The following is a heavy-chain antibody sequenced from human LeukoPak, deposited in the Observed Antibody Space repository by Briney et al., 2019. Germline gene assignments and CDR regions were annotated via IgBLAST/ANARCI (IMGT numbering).Heavy chain of an antibody. CDR2: IYYSGST. CDR3: AREAPPHCGGDCYEMRTFDI. J-gene: IGHJ3*02. CDR1: GGSISSSSYY. V-gene: IGHV4-39*07. Sequence: PSETLSLTCIVSGGSISSSSYYWGWIRQPPGKGLEWIGSIYYSGSTYYNPSLKSRVTISVDTSKNQFSLKLSSVTAADTAVYYCAREAPPHCGGDCYEMRTFDIWGQGTMVTVSS. D-gene: IGHD2-21*02.